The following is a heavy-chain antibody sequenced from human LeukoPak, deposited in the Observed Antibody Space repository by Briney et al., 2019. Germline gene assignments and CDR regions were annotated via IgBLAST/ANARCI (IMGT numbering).Heavy chain of an antibody. CDR3: ARGEVAVAGTDFDY. CDR1: GESFSGYY. D-gene: IGHD6-19*01. Sequence: PSETLSLTCAVYGESFSGYYWGWIRQPPGKGLEWIGEINHSGSTNYNPSLKSRVTISVDTSKNQFSLKLSSVTAADTAVYYCARGEVAVAGTDFDYWGQGTLVTVSS. J-gene: IGHJ4*02. V-gene: IGHV4-34*01. CDR2: INHSGST.